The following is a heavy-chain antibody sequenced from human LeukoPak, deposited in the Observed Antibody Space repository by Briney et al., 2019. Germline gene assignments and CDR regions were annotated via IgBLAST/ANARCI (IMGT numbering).Heavy chain of an antibody. Sequence: GGSLRLSCAASGFTFSSYSMNWVRQAPGKGLEWVSYISSSSSTIYYADSVKGRFTISRDNAKNSLYLQMNSLRAEDTAVYYCASLWSGYRFDPWGQGTLVTVPS. CDR2: ISSSSSTI. CDR1: GFTFSSYS. J-gene: IGHJ5*02. CDR3: ASLWSGYRFDP. V-gene: IGHV3-48*04. D-gene: IGHD3-3*01.